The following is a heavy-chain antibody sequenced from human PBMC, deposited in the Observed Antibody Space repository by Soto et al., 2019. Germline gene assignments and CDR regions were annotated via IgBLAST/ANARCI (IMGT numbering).Heavy chain of an antibody. CDR2: IKTVTDGWTT. D-gene: IGHD6-25*01. CDR1: GFTFSNDW. V-gene: IGHV3-15*01. CDR3: MTHAVIYSRGH. J-gene: IGHJ4*02. Sequence: EVQLVESGGGLAKPGGSLRLSCAASGFTFSNDWMNWVRQAPGKGLEWVARIKTVTDGWTTDYAAPVKGRFFISRDDSKSTLYLQMNSLKTEDTAIYYCMTHAVIYSRGHWGQGTLVTVAS.